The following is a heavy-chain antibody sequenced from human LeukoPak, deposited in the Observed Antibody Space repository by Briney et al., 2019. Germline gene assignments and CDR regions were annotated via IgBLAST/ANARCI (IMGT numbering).Heavy chain of an antibody. J-gene: IGHJ3*02. CDR3: AKSQKDCGGDCYWSDFDI. CDR1: GFTFSSHG. D-gene: IGHD2-21*02. CDR2: ISYDGSNK. Sequence: GGSVRLSCAGSGFTFSSHGMHWARQAPGKGLEWVAVISYDGSNKYYTDSVKGRFTISRDNSKNTLHLQMNSLRAEDTALYYCAKSQKDCGGDCYWSDFDIWAQGTTVTVSS. V-gene: IGHV3-30*18.